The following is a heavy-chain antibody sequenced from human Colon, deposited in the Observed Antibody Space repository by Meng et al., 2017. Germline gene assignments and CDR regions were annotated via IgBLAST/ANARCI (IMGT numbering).Heavy chain of an antibody. V-gene: IGHV4-4*02. CDR2: TSHSGST. CDR1: GGSIRRSDW. CDR3: ASSDYYRSDY. Sequence: VHLQWSGPGLVRPSDTLSRTCAFSGGSIRRSDWWSWVRQPPGKGLEWIGETSHSGSTNYSPSLKSRVTISLDKSKNQLSLKLNSVTAADTAAYYCASSDYYRSDYWGQGTLVTVSS. D-gene: IGHD3-22*01. J-gene: IGHJ4*02.